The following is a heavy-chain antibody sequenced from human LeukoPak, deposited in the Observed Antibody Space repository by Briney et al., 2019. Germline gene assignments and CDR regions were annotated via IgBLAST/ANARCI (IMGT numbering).Heavy chain of an antibody. J-gene: IGHJ6*03. CDR3: AKGPIYDHYYMDV. Sequence: GGSLRLSCAASGFTFSSYSMNWVRQAPGKGLEWVSSISSSSSYIYYADSVKGRFTISRDNAKNSLYLQMNSLRAEDTAVYYCAKGPIYDHYYMDVWGKGTTVTISS. CDR1: GFTFSSYS. V-gene: IGHV3-21*01. CDR2: ISSSSSYI. D-gene: IGHD3-3*01.